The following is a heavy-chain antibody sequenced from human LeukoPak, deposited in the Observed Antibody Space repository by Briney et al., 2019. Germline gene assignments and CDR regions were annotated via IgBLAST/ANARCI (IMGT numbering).Heavy chain of an antibody. J-gene: IGHJ3*02. Sequence: ASVKVSCKASGYTFTSYDINWVRQAPGQGLEWMGWISAYNGNTNYAQKLQGRVTMTTDTSTSTAYMELRSLRSDDTAVYYCARDRIVVVVAGDADAFDIWGQGTMVTVSS. CDR1: GYTFTSYD. V-gene: IGHV1-18*01. D-gene: IGHD2-15*01. CDR2: ISAYNGNT. CDR3: ARDRIVVVVAGDADAFDI.